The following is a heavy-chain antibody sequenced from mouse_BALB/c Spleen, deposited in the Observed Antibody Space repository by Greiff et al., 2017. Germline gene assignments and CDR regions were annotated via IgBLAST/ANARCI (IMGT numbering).Heavy chain of an antibody. V-gene: IGHV5-9-3*01. D-gene: IGHD2-1*01. CDR2: ISSGGSYT. Sequence: EVQGVESGGGLVKPGGSLKLSCAASGFTFSSYAMSWVRQTPEKRLEWVATISSGGSYTYYPDSVKGRFTISRDNAKNTLYLQMSSLRSEDTAMYYCARHGNYYYYAMDYWGQGTSVTVSS. CDR1: GFTFSSYA. CDR3: ARHGNYYYYAMDY. J-gene: IGHJ4*01.